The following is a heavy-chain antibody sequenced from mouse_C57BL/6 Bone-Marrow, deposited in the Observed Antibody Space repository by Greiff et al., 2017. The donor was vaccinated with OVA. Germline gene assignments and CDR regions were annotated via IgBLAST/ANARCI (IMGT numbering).Heavy chain of an antibody. J-gene: IGHJ3*01. V-gene: IGHV1-72*01. D-gene: IGHD2-2*01. CDR2: IDPTSGGT. Sequence: VQLQQPGAELVKPGASVKLSCKASGYTFTSYWMHWVKQRPGRGLEWIGRIDPTSGGTTYNEKFKSKATLTVDKPSSTAYMQLSSLTSEDSAVYYCARRDYGYDWFAYWGQGTLVTVSA. CDR3: ARRDYGYDWFAY. CDR1: GYTFTSYW.